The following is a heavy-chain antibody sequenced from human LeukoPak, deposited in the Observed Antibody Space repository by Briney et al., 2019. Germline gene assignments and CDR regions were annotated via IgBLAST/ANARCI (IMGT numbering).Heavy chain of an antibody. V-gene: IGHV1-2*02. J-gene: IGHJ4*02. Sequence: ASVTVSFKASGYTFTDYYMHWVRQAPGQGFAGMGWINPNSRDTNYTKKFQGRVTMTRDTSISTAHMELRRLRSDDPAVYYCARANPLYCSSTTCLFDYWGQGTLVTVSS. CDR2: INPNSRDT. CDR1: GYTFTDYY. CDR3: ARANPLYCSSTTCLFDY. D-gene: IGHD2-2*01.